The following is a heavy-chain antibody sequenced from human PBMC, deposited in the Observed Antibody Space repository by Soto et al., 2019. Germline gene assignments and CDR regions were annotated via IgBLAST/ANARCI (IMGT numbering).Heavy chain of an antibody. D-gene: IGHD2-2*01. CDR2: IKQDGSEK. V-gene: IGHV3-7*05. J-gene: IGHJ6*02. CDR1: GFTFSSYW. CDR3: AGYIVVVPAAMHYYYYYGMDV. Sequence: GGSLRLSCAASGFTFSSYWMSWVRQAPGKGLEWVANIKQDGSEKYYVDSVKGRFTISRDNAKNSLYLQMNSLRAEDTAVYYWAGYIVVVPAAMHYYYYYGMDVWGQGTTVTVSS.